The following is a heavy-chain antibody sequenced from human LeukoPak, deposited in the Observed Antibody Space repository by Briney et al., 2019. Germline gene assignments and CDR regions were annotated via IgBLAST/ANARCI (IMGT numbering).Heavy chain of an antibody. CDR1: GYTFTGYY. CDR3: AADSGYEWPAFDY. V-gene: IGHV1-2*02. Sequence: GASVKVSCKASGYTFTGYYMHWVRQAPGQGLEWMEWINPNSGGTNYAQKFQGRVTMTRDTSISTAYMELSRLRSDDTAVYYCAADSGYEWPAFDYWGQGTLVTVSS. D-gene: IGHD5-12*01. CDR2: INPNSGGT. J-gene: IGHJ4*02.